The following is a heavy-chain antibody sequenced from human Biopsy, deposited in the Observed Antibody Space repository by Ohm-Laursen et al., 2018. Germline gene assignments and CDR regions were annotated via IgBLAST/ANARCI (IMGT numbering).Heavy chain of an antibody. D-gene: IGHD1-14*01. CDR2: IYTSRIT. V-gene: IGHV4-4*07. J-gene: IGHJ5*02. CDR3: ARDRDRRGWFDP. Sequence: TLSLTCTVSGGSLSSYSWSWIRQPAGKGLEWIGQIYTSRITNYNTSRKSRVTMSVDTSKNKFSLRVSSVTAADTAVYYCARDRDRRGWFDPWGQGTLVTVSS. CDR1: GGSLSSYS.